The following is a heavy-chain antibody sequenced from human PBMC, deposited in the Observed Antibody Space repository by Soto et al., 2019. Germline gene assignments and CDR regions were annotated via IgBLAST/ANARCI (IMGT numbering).Heavy chain of an antibody. J-gene: IGHJ4*02. CDR3: ARVSLFGDYGDFDF. V-gene: IGHV1-69*01. D-gene: IGHD4-17*01. CDR1: GGTFSNYA. CDR2: IIPRFTTP. Sequence: QVQLVQSGAEVKKPGSSVKVSCKVSGGTFSNYAISWVRQAPGHGLEWMGGIIPRFTTPNYAQKFEDRVTITADESTNTAYMGLRSLTYDDTAVYYFARVSLFGDYGDFDFWGQGTLVTVSS.